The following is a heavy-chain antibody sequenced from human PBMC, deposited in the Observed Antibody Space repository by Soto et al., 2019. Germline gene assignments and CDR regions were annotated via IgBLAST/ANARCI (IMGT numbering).Heavy chain of an antibody. CDR1: GFTFSSYA. V-gene: IGHV3-30-3*01. CDR3: ARDRVYSSSWVDY. J-gene: IGHJ4*02. D-gene: IGHD6-13*01. Sequence: QVQLVEAGGGVVQPGRSLRLSCAASGFTFSSYAMHWVRQAPGKGLEWVAVISYDGSNKYYADSVKGRFTISRDNSQNTLYLQMNSLRGEDKTVYYCARDRVYSSSWVDYWGQGTLVTVSS. CDR2: ISYDGSNK.